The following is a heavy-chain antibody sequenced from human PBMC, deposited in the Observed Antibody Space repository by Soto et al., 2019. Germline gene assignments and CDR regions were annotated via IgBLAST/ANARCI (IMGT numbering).Heavy chain of an antibody. CDR3: ARIRGNYYPGGGAYNWFDP. Sequence: QVQLVQSGAEVKKPGASVKVSCKASGYTFTSYDINWVRQATGQGLEWMGWMNPNSGNTGYAQKFQGRVTMTRNTSISTAYMELSSLRSEDTAVYYCARIRGNYYPGGGAYNWFDPWGQGTLVTVSS. V-gene: IGHV1-8*01. CDR1: GYTFTSYD. D-gene: IGHD3-22*01. J-gene: IGHJ5*02. CDR2: MNPNSGNT.